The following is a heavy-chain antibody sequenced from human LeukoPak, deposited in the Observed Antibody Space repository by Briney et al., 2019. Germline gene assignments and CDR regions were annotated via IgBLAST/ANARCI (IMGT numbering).Heavy chain of an antibody. CDR1: GFTFSSYA. V-gene: IGHV3-23*01. J-gene: IGHJ4*02. CDR2: ISGSGGGT. Sequence: GGSLRLSCAASGFTFSSYAMNWVRQAQGKGLEWVSGISGSGGGTYYADSVTGRFTISRDSSKNTLSLQMNSLRAEDTAIYYCAKGNIPRNYYFDYWGQGTLVTVCS. CDR3: AKGNIPRNYYFDY.